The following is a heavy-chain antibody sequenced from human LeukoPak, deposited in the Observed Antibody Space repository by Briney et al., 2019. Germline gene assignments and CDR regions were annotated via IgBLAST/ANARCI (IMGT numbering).Heavy chain of an antibody. CDR2: INPNSGDT. V-gene: IGHV1-2*06. CDR3: ARLPYYDSSGYYYFDY. J-gene: IGHJ4*02. CDR1: GYTFTDYY. Sequence: ASVKVSCKAPGYTFTDYYIHWVRQAPGQGLEWMGRINPNSGDTNYPQKFQGRVTMTRDTSISAAYMELSRLRSDDTAVYYCARLPYYDSSGYYYFDYWGQGTLVTVSS. D-gene: IGHD3-22*01.